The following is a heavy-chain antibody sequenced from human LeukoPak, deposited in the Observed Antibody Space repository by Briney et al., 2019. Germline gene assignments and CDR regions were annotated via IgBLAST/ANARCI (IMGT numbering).Heavy chain of an antibody. CDR3: VRGTGY. V-gene: IGHV3-64D*06. Sequence: HPGVSVTLSCSVSVFPFRTYDKHCVRHSPGERVEYVSSISSNGYHTYYADPVKGRFKISRDKSKNTLYLEMRSLRADDTAVYYCVRGTGYWGQGTLVTVSS. CDR1: VFPFRTYD. J-gene: IGHJ4*02. CDR2: ISSNGYHT.